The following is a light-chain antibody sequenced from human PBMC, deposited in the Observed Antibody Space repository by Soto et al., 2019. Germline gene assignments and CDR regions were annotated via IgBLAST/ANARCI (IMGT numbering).Light chain of an antibody. CDR3: QHYNSYSEA. J-gene: IGKJ1*01. CDR1: QGIRND. Sequence: AIQMTQSPSSPSASVGDRVTITCRASQGIRNDLGWYQQKSGKAPKLLIYGASSLQSGVPSRFSGGGSGTDFTLTISSLQPEDFATYYCQHYNSYSEAFGQGTKVDIK. V-gene: IGKV1-6*01. CDR2: GAS.